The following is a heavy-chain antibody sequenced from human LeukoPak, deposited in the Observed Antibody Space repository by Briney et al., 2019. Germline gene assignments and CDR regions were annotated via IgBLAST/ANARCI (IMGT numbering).Heavy chain of an antibody. CDR3: AREIAAAGTFNDY. V-gene: IGHV1-2*02. CDR1: GYTFTGYY. J-gene: IGHJ4*02. CDR2: INPNSGGT. D-gene: IGHD6-13*01. Sequence: ASVKVSCKASGYTFTGYYMHWVRQAPGQGLEWMGWINPNSGGTNYAQKFQGRVTMTRDTSISTAYMELSRLRSDDTAVYYCAREIAAAGTFNDYWGQGTLVTVSS.